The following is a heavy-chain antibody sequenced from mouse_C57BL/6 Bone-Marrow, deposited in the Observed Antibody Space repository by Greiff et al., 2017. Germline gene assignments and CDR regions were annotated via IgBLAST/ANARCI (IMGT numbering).Heavy chain of an antibody. J-gene: IGHJ3*01. CDR3: ARSGDYDAAGFAY. Sequence: EVQGVESGGGLVQPGGSLKLSCAASGFTFSSYAVSWVRQTPGKRLEWVATISDGGSYTYDPDNVKGRFTISSDNAKNNLYLQMSHLKTEDPAMYYCARSGDYDAAGFAYGGQGNLATVSA. CDR1: GFTFSSYA. CDR2: ISDGGSYT. V-gene: IGHV5-4*01. D-gene: IGHD2-4*01.